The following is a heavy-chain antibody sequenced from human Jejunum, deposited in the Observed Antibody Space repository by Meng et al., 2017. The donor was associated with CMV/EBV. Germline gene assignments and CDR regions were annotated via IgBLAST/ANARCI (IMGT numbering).Heavy chain of an antibody. Sequence: YYWNWIRQSPVKRLEWIGYIYHTGGATYNPSLKSRVSISVDTSKNQYSLRLSSVTPADTAVYYCARLKLVVPAAARDYYYGLDVWCQGTTVTVSS. CDR1: YY. V-gene: IGHV4-59*01. D-gene: IGHD2-2*01. CDR3: ARLKLVVPAAARDYYYGLDV. J-gene: IGHJ6*02. CDR2: IYHTGGA.